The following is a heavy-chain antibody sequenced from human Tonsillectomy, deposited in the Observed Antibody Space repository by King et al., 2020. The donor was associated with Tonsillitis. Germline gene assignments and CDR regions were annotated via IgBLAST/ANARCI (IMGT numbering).Heavy chain of an antibody. V-gene: IGHV3-74*01. Sequence: VQLVESGGGLAQPGGSLRLSCAASGLTFSTYWMHWVRQAPGQGLVWVSRISIDGSTTDSADSVKGRLTISRDNAKNTRYLQMNSLRAEDTAVYYCAISPNSGWSDCGQGTLVIVSS. D-gene: IGHD6-19*01. J-gene: IGHJ4*02. CDR3: AISPNSGWSD. CDR2: ISIDGSTT. CDR1: GLTFSTYW.